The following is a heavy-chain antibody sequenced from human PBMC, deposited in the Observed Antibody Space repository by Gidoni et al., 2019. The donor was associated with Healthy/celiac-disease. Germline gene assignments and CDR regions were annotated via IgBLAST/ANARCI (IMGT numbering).Heavy chain of an antibody. CDR1: GYTFTGYY. V-gene: IGHV1-2*04. J-gene: IGHJ6*02. D-gene: IGHD6-13*01. CDR3: ARGESSSWYAPSYYYYYYGMDV. Sequence: QVQLVQSVAEVKKPGASVKVSCNASGYTFTGYYMHCVRQAPGQGLEWIGWINTNSCGTNYAQKFQGWVTMTRDTSISTAYMELSRLRSDDTAVYYCARGESSSWYAPSYYYYYYGMDVWGQGTTVTVSS. CDR2: INTNSCGT.